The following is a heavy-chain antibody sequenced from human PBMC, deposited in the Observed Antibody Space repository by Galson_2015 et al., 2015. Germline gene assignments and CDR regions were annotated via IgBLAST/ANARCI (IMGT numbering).Heavy chain of an antibody. CDR1: GFTFSSYS. CDR3: ASDILTGYYI. J-gene: IGHJ4*02. D-gene: IGHD3-9*01. CDR2: ISSSSSYI. Sequence: SLRLSCAASGFTFSSYSMNWVRQAPGKGLEWVSSISSSSSYIYYADSVKGRFTISRDNAKNSLYLQVNSLRAEDTAVYYCASDILTGYYIWGQGTLVTVSS. V-gene: IGHV3-21*01.